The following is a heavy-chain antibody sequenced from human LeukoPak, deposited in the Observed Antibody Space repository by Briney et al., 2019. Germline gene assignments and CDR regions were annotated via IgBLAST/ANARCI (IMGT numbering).Heavy chain of an antibody. Sequence: SETLSLTCTVSGGSISSYYWSWIRQPPGQGLEWIGYIYYSGSTNYNPSLKSRVTISVDTSKNQFSLKLSSVTAADTAVYYCARGRITIVRGVSDGMDVWGQGTTVTVSS. CDR3: ARGRITIVRGVSDGMDV. J-gene: IGHJ6*02. V-gene: IGHV4-59*01. CDR2: IYYSGST. D-gene: IGHD3-10*01. CDR1: GGSISSYY.